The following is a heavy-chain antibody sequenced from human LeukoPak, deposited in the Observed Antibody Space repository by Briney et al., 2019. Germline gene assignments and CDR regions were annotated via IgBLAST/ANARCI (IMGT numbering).Heavy chain of an antibody. CDR2: ISAYNGNT. CDR3: ARGNRNQLLYYFDY. V-gene: IGHV1-18*01. CDR1: GYTFTSYG. Sequence: GASVKVSCKASGYTFTSYGISWVRQAPGQGLGWMGWISAYNGNTNYAQKLQGRVSMTTDTSTSTAYMELRSLRSDDTAVYYCARGNRNQLLYYFDYWGQGTLVTVSS. D-gene: IGHD2-2*01. J-gene: IGHJ4*02.